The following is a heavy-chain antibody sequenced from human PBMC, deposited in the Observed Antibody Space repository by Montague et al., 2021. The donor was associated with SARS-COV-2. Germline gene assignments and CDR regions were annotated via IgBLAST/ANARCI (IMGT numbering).Heavy chain of an antibody. V-gene: IGHV6-1*01. CDR1: GDSVSSNSVA. CDR2: TYYRSKWYS. J-gene: IGHJ4*02. CDR3: VRYSGWFYFDF. D-gene: IGHD6-19*01. Sequence: CAISGDSVSSNSVAWSWIRQSPSIGLELLGRTYYRSKWYSDYAPSVRGRLTVNPDASKNEFSLELNYVTPEDTAVYYCVRYSGWFYFDFWGQGTLVTVSS.